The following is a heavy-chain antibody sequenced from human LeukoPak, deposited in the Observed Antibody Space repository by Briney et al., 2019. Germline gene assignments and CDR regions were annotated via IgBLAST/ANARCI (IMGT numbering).Heavy chain of an antibody. J-gene: IGHJ4*02. CDR3: AKDPSILEWLHYFDH. CDR1: GFTFSSYG. Sequence: PGGSLRLSCAASGFTFSSYGMHWIRQAPGKGLEWVAFIRYDGSNKYYADSVKGRFTISRDNSKNTLYLQMNSLRAEDTAVYYCAKDPSILEWLHYFDHWGQGTLVTVSS. CDR2: IRYDGSNK. V-gene: IGHV3-30*02. D-gene: IGHD3-3*01.